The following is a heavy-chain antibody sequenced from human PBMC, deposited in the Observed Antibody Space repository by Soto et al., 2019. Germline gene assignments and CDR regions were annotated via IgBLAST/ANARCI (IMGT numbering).Heavy chain of an antibody. V-gene: IGHV4-34*12. Sequence: SETLSLTCAVYNESLSGFYWSWIRQAPGKGLEWIGTIFYNGATQYNPSLRSRVAMSVDTSNNQFSLRLTSVTAADTAVYYCARELRDIVVVPTAGGYWGQGTLVTVSS. D-gene: IGHD2-2*01. CDR2: IFYNGAT. CDR1: NESLSGFY. CDR3: ARELRDIVVVPTAGGY. J-gene: IGHJ4*02.